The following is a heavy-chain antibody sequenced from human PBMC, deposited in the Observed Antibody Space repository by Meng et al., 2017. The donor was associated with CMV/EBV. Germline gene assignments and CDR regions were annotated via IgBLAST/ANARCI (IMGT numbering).Heavy chain of an antibody. J-gene: IGHJ6*02. CDR3: ARDPREDTKTTVTTKRAYYYGMDV. V-gene: IGHV3-30*02. CDR1: GFTFSSYG. CDR2: IRYDGSNN. Sequence: GESLKISCAASGFTFSSYGMHWVRQAPGKGLEWVAFIRYDGSNNYYADSVKGRFTISRDNSKNTLYLQMNSLRAEDTAVYYCARDPREDTKTTVTTKRAYYYGMDVWGQGTTVTVSS. D-gene: IGHD4-11*01.